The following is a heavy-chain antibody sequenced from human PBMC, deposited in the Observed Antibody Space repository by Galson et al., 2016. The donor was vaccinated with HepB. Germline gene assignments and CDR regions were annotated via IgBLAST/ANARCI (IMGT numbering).Heavy chain of an antibody. CDR3: AKELDIVVVVLTAFDY. J-gene: IGHJ4*02. V-gene: IGHV3-23*01. Sequence: LRLSCAASGFTFSDYAMSWVRQAPGKGLEWVSTISSSGLTTYYADSVKGRFTISRDNSENTLYLQMNSLRVDDTAIYYCAKELDIVVVVLTAFDYWGQGTLVTVSS. D-gene: IGHD2-15*01. CDR1: GFTFSDYA. CDR2: ISSSGLTT.